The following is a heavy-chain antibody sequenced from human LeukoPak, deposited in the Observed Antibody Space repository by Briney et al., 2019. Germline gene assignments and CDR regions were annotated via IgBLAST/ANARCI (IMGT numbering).Heavy chain of an antibody. J-gene: IGHJ4*02. Sequence: GGSLRLSCAASGFTFSSYAMSWVRQAPGKGLEWVSAISRSGGSTYYADSVKGRFTISRDNSKNTLYLQMNSLRAEDTAAYYCAKDPRGPALVIGPYYFDYWGQGTLVTVSS. CDR1: GFTFSSYA. V-gene: IGHV3-23*01. CDR2: ISRSGGST. CDR3: AKDPRGPALVIGPYYFDY. D-gene: IGHD3-9*01.